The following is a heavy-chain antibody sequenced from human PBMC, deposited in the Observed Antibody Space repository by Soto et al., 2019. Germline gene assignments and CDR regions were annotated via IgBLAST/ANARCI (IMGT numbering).Heavy chain of an antibody. V-gene: IGHV1-3*01. D-gene: IGHD2-2*01. J-gene: IGHJ6*02. CDR3: ARGIVVPAAISSVYYYYGMDV. CDR2: INAGNGNT. CDR1: GYTFTSYA. Sequence: PGESLKISCKASGYTFTSYAMHWVRQAPGQRLEWMGWINAGNGNTKYSQKFQGRVTITRDTSASTAYMELSSLRSEDTAVHYCARGIVVPAAISSVYYYYGMDVWGQGTTVTVSS.